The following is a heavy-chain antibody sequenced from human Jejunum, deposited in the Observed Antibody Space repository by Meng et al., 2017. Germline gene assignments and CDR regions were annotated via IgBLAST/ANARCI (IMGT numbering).Heavy chain of an antibody. D-gene: IGHD3-3*01. J-gene: IGHJ4*02. V-gene: IGHV4-34*01. CDR1: GGSFGTYY. CDR3: ARGRSIDFRLAKYDY. CDR2: INRSGST. Sequence: GQHQPWGAGPQKPSATLPLTWAVSGGSFGTYYWTWFRQSPEKGLEWIGEINRSGSTSSNPSLKSRVAISMDTSKNQFFLRLDSVTAADTAVYYCARGRSIDFRLAKYDYWGQGTLVTVSS.